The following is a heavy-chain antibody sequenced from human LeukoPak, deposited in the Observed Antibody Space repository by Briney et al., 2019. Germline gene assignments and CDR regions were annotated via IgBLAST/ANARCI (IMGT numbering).Heavy chain of an antibody. J-gene: IGHJ5*02. Sequence: SVKVSCKASGGTFSSYAISWVRQAPGQGLEWMGGIIPIFGTANYAQKFQGRVTITADESTSTAYMELSSLRSEDTAVYYCARDSGLLGYCSGGSCAQPNWFNPWGQGTLVTVSS. V-gene: IGHV1-69*13. CDR3: ARDSGLLGYCSGGSCAQPNWFNP. D-gene: IGHD2-15*01. CDR2: IIPIFGTA. CDR1: GGTFSSYA.